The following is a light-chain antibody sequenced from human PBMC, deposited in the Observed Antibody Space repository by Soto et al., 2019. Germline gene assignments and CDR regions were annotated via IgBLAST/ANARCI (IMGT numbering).Light chain of an antibody. CDR1: QTLLFSSHTKTF. CDR3: QQYFSSPLT. J-gene: IGKJ4*01. CDR2: WAS. V-gene: IGKV4-1*01. Sequence: DIVMTQSPDSLAVSLGERATIYCKSSQTLLFSSHTKTFLAWYQQKPGQPPKLLVHWASTRESGVPDRFSGSGSETDFTLTITSLQAADVAVYYCQQYFSSPLTFGGGTKVQIK.